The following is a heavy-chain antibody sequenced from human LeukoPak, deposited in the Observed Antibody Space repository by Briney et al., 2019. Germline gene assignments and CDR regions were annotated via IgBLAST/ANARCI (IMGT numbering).Heavy chain of an antibody. J-gene: IGHJ4*02. CDR3: AREATVGGALED. CDR1: GFTFDRYW. CDR2: INQDGRYI. Sequence: PGGSLRLSCAASGFTFDRYWMHWVRQTPGKRLVWVSRINQDGRYISYADSVQGRFTISRDTAKSTLFLQMNSLRVEDTAIYFCAREATVGGALEDWGQGALATVSS. V-gene: IGHV3-74*01. D-gene: IGHD1-26*01.